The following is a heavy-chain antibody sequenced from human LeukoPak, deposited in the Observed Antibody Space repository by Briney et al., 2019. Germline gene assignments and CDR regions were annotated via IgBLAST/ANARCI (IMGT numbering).Heavy chain of an antibody. D-gene: IGHD3-22*01. CDR1: GGSISTSDW. CDR2: IYHSGST. V-gene: IGHV4-4*02. Sequence: SETLSPTCAVSGGSISTSDWWSWVRQPPGKGLEWIGEIYHSGSTNYNPSLKSRVTISVDKSKNQFSLKLSSVTATDTAVYYCARGRGYYDSSGYYVGFDYWGQGTLVTVSS. J-gene: IGHJ4*02. CDR3: ARGRGYYDSSGYYVGFDY.